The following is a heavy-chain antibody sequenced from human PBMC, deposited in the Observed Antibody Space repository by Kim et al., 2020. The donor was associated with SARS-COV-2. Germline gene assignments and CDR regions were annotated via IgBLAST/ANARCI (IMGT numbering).Heavy chain of an antibody. D-gene: IGHD6-19*01. V-gene: IGHV4-39*01. CDR1: GGSISSSSYY. Sequence: SETLSLTCTVSGGSISSSSYYWGWIRQPPGKGLEWIGSIYYSGSTYYNPSLKSRVTISVDTSKNQFSLKLSSVTAADTAVYYCASRLGYSSGWYPPTDYWGQGTLVTVSS. CDR3: ASRLGYSSGWYPPTDY. J-gene: IGHJ4*02. CDR2: IYYSGST.